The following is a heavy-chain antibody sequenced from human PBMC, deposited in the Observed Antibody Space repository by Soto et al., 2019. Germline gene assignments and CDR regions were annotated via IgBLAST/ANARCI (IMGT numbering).Heavy chain of an antibody. CDR3: ATDCRLGYWIRTVDV. CDR2: ISSSSSYI. D-gene: IGHD2-15*01. V-gene: IGHV3-21*01. Sequence: GGSLRLSCAASGFSFSSYSMNWVRQAPGKGLEWVSSISSSSSYIYYADSVKGRFTISRDNAKNSLYLQMNSLRAEDTAVYYCATDCRLGYWIRTVDVWGKGTTVTVSS. J-gene: IGHJ6*04. CDR1: GFSFSSYS.